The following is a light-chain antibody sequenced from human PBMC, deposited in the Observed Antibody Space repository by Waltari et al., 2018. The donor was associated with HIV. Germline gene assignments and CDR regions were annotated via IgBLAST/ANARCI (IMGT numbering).Light chain of an antibody. Sequence: QSVLTQPPSASGTPGQRVTISCSGRNSNIGSNTVNWYQQLPGTAPKLLIYNNNQRPSGVSDRFSGSKSGTSASLAISGLQSEDVADYYCAAWDDSLNAHVLFGGGTKLTVL. CDR3: AAWDDSLNAHVL. J-gene: IGLJ2*01. CDR2: NNN. CDR1: NSNIGSNT. V-gene: IGLV1-44*01.